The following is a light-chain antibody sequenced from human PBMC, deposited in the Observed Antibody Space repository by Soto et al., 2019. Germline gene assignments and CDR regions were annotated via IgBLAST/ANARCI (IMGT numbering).Light chain of an antibody. Sequence: DIQMTQSPSSLSASVGDRVTITCRASQGISSYLAWYQQKPGKVPKVLIYAASTLQSGVPSRFSVSGSGTEFTLTISSLQPEDVATYYCQKYYSAPETFGQGTKVEIK. V-gene: IGKV1-27*01. CDR2: AAS. CDR3: QKYYSAPET. CDR1: QGISSY. J-gene: IGKJ1*01.